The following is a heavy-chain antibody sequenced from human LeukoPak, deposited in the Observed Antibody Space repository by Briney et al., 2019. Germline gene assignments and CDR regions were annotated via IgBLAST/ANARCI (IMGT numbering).Heavy chain of an antibody. CDR2: IYTSGST. Sequence: SETLSLTCTVSGGSISSYYWSWIRQPAGKGLEWIGRIYTSGSTNYNPSLKSRVTMSVDTSKNQFSLKLSSVTAADTAVYYCARHPLAYYEGTGYAGTHFDCWGQGTLVTVSS. CDR3: ARHPLAYYEGTGYAGTHFDC. V-gene: IGHV4-4*07. CDR1: GGSISSYY. D-gene: IGHD3-22*01. J-gene: IGHJ4*02.